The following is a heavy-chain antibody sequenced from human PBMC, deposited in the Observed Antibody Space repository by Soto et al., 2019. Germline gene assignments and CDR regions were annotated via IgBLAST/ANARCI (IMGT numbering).Heavy chain of an antibody. CDR1: GFRFSDAW. V-gene: IGHV3-15*07. CDR3: TTSISGLVTGH. CDR2: IRSKADGGTT. Sequence: EVQLVESGGGLVEPGGSLRLSCVASGFRFSDAWMNWIRQAPGKGLEWVGRIRSKADGGTTDYAAPVKGRFTFSRDDSKNTLFRQMNSLKTEDTTVYYCTTSISGLVTGHWGQGTLVTVSS. J-gene: IGHJ4*02. D-gene: IGHD3-3*01.